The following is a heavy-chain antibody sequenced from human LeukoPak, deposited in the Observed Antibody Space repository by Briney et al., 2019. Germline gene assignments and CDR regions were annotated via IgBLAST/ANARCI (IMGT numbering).Heavy chain of an antibody. D-gene: IGHD3-9*01. Sequence: QPGGSLRLSCAASGFTFNNYAMSWVRQAPGKGLEWVSGISGSGGSTYYADSVKGRFTISRDNSKNTLYLQMNSLRAEDTAVYYCAKCARVDWLPIDYWGQGTLVTVSS. V-gene: IGHV3-23*01. CDR1: GFTFNNYA. CDR3: AKCARVDWLPIDY. CDR2: ISGSGGST. J-gene: IGHJ4*02.